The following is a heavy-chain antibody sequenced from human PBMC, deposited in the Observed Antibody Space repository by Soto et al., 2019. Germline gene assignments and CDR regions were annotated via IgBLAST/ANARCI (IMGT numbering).Heavy chain of an antibody. Sequence: PGGSLRLSCSASGFTFSSYAMHWVLQAPWKGLEYVSSISVNGGSTHYADSVKGRFTISRDNSRNTQYLQMSSLRADDTAVYYCVKGEFYYDSSAYYPFDSWGQGTLVTVSS. J-gene: IGHJ4*02. CDR2: ISVNGGST. D-gene: IGHD3-22*01. V-gene: IGHV3-64D*06. CDR3: VKGEFYYDSSAYYPFDS. CDR1: GFTFSSYA.